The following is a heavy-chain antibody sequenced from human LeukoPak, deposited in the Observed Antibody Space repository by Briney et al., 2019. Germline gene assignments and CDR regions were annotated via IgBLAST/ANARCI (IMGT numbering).Heavy chain of an antibody. CDR2: INSDGSST. V-gene: IGHV3-74*01. D-gene: IGHD2-15*01. CDR1: GFTFSSNW. Sequence: GGSLRLSCAASGFTFSSNWMHWVRQAPGKGLVWVSRINSDGSSTNYADSVKGRFTISRDNAKNTLYLQMNSLRAEDTAVYYCATSTYCSGGSCYSRTFQYWGQGTLVTVSS. CDR3: ATSTYCSGGSCYSRTFQY. J-gene: IGHJ4*02.